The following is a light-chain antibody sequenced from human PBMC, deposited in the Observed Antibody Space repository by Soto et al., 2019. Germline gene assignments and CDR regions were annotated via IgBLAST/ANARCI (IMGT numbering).Light chain of an antibody. V-gene: IGLV2-14*01. Sequence: QSALTQPASVSGSPGQSITISCTGTSSDIGGYNYVSWYQQPPGKAPKLMIYNVSNRPSGVSNRFSGSKSGNTASLTISGLQAEDEADYYCSSYTNSITLVVFGGGTKVTVL. CDR3: SSYTNSITLVV. CDR2: NVS. CDR1: SSDIGGYNY. J-gene: IGLJ2*01.